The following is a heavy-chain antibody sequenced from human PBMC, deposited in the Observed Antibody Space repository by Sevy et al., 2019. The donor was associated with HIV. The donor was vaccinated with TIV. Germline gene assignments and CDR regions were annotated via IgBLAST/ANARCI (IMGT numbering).Heavy chain of an antibody. V-gene: IGHV3-7*01. CDR1: GFTFSTYW. J-gene: IGHJ4*02. Sequence: QLGGSLRLSCAASGFTFSTYWMTWVRQAPGTGLEWVANIKYDGSEKYYVDSVKGRFTISRDNANNSLYLQMNSLRAEDTAVYYCARDLAHGSEDYGDYYFDFWGQGTLVTVSS. CDR3: ARDLAHGSEDYGDYYFDF. D-gene: IGHD4-17*01. CDR2: IKYDGSEK.